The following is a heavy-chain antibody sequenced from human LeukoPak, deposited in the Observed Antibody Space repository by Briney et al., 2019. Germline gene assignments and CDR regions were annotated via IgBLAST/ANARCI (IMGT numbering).Heavy chain of an antibody. CDR3: ARRVVPSAPWFDP. CDR1: GGSFSGYY. J-gene: IGHJ5*02. D-gene: IGHD2-2*01. V-gene: IGHV4-34*01. Sequence: PEALSLTCAVYGGSFSGYYWSWIRQPPGKGLEWIGEINHSGSTNYNPSLKSRVTISVDTSKNQFSLKLSSVTAADTAVYYCARRVVPSAPWFDPWGQGTLVTVSS. CDR2: INHSGST.